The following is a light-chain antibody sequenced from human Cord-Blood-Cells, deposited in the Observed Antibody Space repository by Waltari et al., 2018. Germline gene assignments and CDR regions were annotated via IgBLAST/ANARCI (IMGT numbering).Light chain of an antibody. CDR1: SSDVGRYNL. V-gene: IGLV2-23*02. Sequence: QSALTQPASVSGSPGQSITISCTGTSSDVGRYNLVSWYQQHPGKAPKLMIYEVSKRPSGVSNRFSGSKSGNTASLTSSGLQAEDEADYYCCSYAGSSTFVVFGGGTKLTVL. CDR2: EVS. J-gene: IGLJ2*01. CDR3: CSYAGSSTFVV.